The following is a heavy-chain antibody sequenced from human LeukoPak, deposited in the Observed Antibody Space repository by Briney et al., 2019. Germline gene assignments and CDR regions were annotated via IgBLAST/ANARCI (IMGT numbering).Heavy chain of an antibody. V-gene: IGHV3-7*03. Sequence: PGGSLRLSCAASGFTFTDYGMHWVRQAPGKGLEWVANIKQDGSEKYYVDSVRGRFTISRDNAKNSLYLQMNSLRTEDTAVYYCAAGGAYWGQGTLVTVSS. J-gene: IGHJ4*02. CDR2: IKQDGSEK. CDR1: GFTFTDYG. CDR3: AAGGAY. D-gene: IGHD2-8*02.